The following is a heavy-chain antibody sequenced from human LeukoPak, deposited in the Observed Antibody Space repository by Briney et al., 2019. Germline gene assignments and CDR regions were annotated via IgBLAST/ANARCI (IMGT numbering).Heavy chain of an antibody. V-gene: IGHV1-46*01. CDR3: ARSLALSRTHLWSWGY. CDR1: GYNLRDYY. CDR2: INPSGGST. Sequence: GASVKVSCKASGYNLRDYYMHWVRQAPGQGLEWMGLINPSGGSTSYAQKFQGRVTMTRDTSTSTVYMELSRLRSEDTAVYYCARSLALSRTHLWSWGYWGQGTLVTVSS. D-gene: IGHD3-10*01. J-gene: IGHJ4*02.